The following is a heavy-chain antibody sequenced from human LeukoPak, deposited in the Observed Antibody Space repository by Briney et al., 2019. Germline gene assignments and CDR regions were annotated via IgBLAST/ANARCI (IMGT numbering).Heavy chain of an antibody. J-gene: IGHJ6*02. Sequence: ASETLSLTCTVSGGSISSYYWSWIRQPPGKGLERIGYIYYSGSTNYNPSLKSRVTISVDTSKNQFSLKLSSVTAADTAVYYCARGNIMRDYYYYGMDVWGQGTTVTVSS. CDR1: GGSISSYY. CDR2: IYYSGST. CDR3: ARGNIMRDYYYYGMDV. V-gene: IGHV4-59*12.